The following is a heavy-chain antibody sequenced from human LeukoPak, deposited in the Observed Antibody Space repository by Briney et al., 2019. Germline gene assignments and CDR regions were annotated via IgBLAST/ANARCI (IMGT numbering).Heavy chain of an antibody. V-gene: IGHV1-69*01. J-gene: IGHJ4*02. CDR2: IIPIFGTA. Sequence: SVKVSCKASGGTFSSYAISWVRQAPGQGLEWMGGIIPIFGTANYAQKFQGRVAITADESTSTAYMELSSLRSEDTAVYYCAISGYSSGWTGDYWGQGTLVTVSS. CDR1: GGTFSSYA. CDR3: AISGYSSGWTGDY. D-gene: IGHD6-19*01.